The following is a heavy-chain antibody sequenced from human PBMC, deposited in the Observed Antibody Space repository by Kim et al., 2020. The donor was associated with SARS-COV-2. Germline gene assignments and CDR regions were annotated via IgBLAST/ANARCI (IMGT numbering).Heavy chain of an antibody. Sequence: GGSLRLSCAASGFTFSSYAMHWVRQAPGKGLEWVAAISDGGSKTYYADSVKGRFTISRDNSKNTVYLQMNSLRAEDTAIYYCAKRAAATCCCLDYWGQGALVPVSS. CDR3: AKRAAATCCCLDY. CDR1: GFTFSSYA. D-gene: IGHD2-2*01. V-gene: IGHV3-30*18. CDR2: ISDGGSKT. J-gene: IGHJ4*02.